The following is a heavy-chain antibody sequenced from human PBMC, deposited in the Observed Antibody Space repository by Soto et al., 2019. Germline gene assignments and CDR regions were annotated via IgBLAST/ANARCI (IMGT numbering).Heavy chain of an antibody. D-gene: IGHD1-26*01. CDR1: GDSVSSNSAA. CDR3: ARETFDRWSGYDAFDI. J-gene: IGHJ3*02. CDR2: TYYRSKWYN. V-gene: IGHV6-1*01. Sequence: SQTLSLTCAISGDSVSSNSAAWNWIRQSPSRGLEWLGRTYYRSKWYNDYAVSVKSRITINPDTSKNQFSLQLNSVTPEDTAVYYCARETFDRWSGYDAFDIWGQGTMVTVSS.